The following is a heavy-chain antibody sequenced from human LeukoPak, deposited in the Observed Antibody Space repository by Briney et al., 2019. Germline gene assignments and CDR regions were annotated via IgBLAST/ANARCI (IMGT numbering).Heavy chain of an antibody. CDR2: IYYDGST. CDR1: GGSVSGYY. D-gene: IGHD3-22*01. V-gene: IGHV4-59*02. CDR3: ARGTMMVGP. J-gene: IGHJ5*02. Sequence: SETLSLTCTVSGGSVSGYYWSWIRQPPGKGLEWIGYIYYDGSTNYNPSLKSRVTISADTSKNQFSLKLSSVTAADTAVYYCARGTMMVGPWGQGTLVTVSS.